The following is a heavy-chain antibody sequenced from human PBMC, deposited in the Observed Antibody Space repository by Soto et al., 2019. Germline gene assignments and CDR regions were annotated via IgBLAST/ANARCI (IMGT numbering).Heavy chain of an antibody. J-gene: IGHJ4*02. V-gene: IGHV1-69*01. CDR2: IIPIFGTA. CDR3: ARDGSREETSYGYENPFYFDY. CDR1: GGTFSSYA. Sequence: QVQLVQSGAEVKKPGSSVKVSCKASGGTFSSYAISWVRQAPGQGLEWMGGIIPIFGTANYAQKFEGRVTITADESTSTAYMELSSLRSEDTAVYYCARDGSREETSYGYENPFYFDYLGQGTLVTVSS. D-gene: IGHD5-18*01.